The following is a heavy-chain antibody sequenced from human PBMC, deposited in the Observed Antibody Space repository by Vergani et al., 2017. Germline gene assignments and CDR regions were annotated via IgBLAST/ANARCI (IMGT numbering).Heavy chain of an antibody. D-gene: IGHD3-10*01. CDR1: GASVNSYY. V-gene: IGHV4-59*02. CDR3: ARSRIYYGAGSPDY. Sequence: QVKLQESGPGLVKPSETLSLTCTVSGASVNSYYWSWIRQPPGKELEWMGYVSFRGDTLYDPSVKGRMTISLNTSSNQFSLYLTSVTAADTAVYYCARSRIYYGAGSPDYWGQGTLVTVS. J-gene: IGHJ4*02. CDR2: VSFRGDT.